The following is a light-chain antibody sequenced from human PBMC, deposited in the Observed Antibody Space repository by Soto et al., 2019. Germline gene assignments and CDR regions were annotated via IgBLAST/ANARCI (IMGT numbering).Light chain of an antibody. Sequence: QSALTQPASVSGSPGQSITISCTGTSSDVGGYNYVSWYQQYPGKAPKLMIYDVSNRPSGVSNRFSGSKSGNTASLIISGLQAEDEADYYCSSYTSSSTLLFGGGTQLTVL. CDR1: SSDVGGYNY. CDR3: SSYTSSSTLL. J-gene: IGLJ2*01. V-gene: IGLV2-14*01. CDR2: DVS.